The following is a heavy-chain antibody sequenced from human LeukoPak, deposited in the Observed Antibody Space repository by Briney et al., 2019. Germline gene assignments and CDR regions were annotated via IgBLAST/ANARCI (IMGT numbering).Heavy chain of an antibody. CDR2: IYYSGST. J-gene: IGHJ2*01. D-gene: IGHD3-22*01. V-gene: IGHV4-39*07. Sequence: SETLSLTCTVSGGSISSSSYYWGWIRQPPGKGLEWIGSIYYSGSTYYNPSLKSRVTTSFDTSKNQFSLKLSFVTAADTAVYYCARGGDEYYYDSSGYYLNWYFDLWGRGTLVTVSS. CDR3: ARGGDEYYYDSSGYYLNWYFDL. CDR1: GGSISSSSYY.